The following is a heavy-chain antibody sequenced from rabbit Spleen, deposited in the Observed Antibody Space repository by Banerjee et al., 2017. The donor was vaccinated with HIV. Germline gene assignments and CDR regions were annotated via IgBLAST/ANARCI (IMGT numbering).Heavy chain of an antibody. CDR1: GFSFNSGYD. V-gene: IGHV1S45*01. Sequence: QEQLVESGGGLVKPGASLTLICTASGFSFNSGYDMCWVRQAPGKGLEWVACAYAGSSGSTYSATWAKGRFTVSKTSSTTVTLQMTSLSAADTATYFCTRDFDFWGPGTLVTVS. CDR2: AYAGSSGST. CDR3: TRDFDF. J-gene: IGHJ4*01.